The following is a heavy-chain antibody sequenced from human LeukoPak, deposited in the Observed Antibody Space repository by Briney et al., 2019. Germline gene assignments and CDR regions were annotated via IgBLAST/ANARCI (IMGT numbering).Heavy chain of an antibody. Sequence: ASVKVSCKASGCTFTSYDINWVRQATGQGLEWMGWMNPNSGNTGYAQKFQGRVTMTRNTSISTAYMELSSLRSEDTAVYYCARKPLFRGYYFDYWGQGTLVTVSS. D-gene: IGHD3-16*01. J-gene: IGHJ4*02. CDR2: MNPNSGNT. CDR1: GCTFTSYD. CDR3: ARKPLFRGYYFDY. V-gene: IGHV1-8*01.